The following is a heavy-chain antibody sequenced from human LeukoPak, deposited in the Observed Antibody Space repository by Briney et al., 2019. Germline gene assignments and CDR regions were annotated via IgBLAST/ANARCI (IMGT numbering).Heavy chain of an antibody. CDR1: GFTFSSYG. D-gene: IGHD5-12*01. Sequence: GGSLRLSCAASGFTFSSYGMHWVRQAPGKGLEWVAVIWYDGSNKYYADSVKGRFTISRDNSKNTLYLQMNSLRAEDTAVYYCARVDGSGGYDGYGMDVWGQGATVTVSS. V-gene: IGHV3-33*01. J-gene: IGHJ6*02. CDR3: ARVDGSGGYDGYGMDV. CDR2: IWYDGSNK.